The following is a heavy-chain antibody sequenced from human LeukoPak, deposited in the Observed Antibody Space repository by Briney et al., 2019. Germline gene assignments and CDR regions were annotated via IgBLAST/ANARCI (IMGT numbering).Heavy chain of an antibody. CDR3: ARAFSRDYFDC. J-gene: IGHJ4*02. Sequence: PSETLSLTCAVSGYSISSDYYWGWIRQPPEKGLEWLGSIHHSWTTYYNPSLQSRVTISVDTSKNQFSLKLSSVTAADTAVYYCARAFSRDYFDCWGQGTLVTVSS. D-gene: IGHD2-2*01. CDR2: IHHSWTT. CDR1: GYSISSDYY. V-gene: IGHV4-38-2*01.